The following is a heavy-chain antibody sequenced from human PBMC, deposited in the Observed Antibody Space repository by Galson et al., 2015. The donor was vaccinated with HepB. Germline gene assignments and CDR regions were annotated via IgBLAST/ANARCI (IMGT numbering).Heavy chain of an antibody. V-gene: IGHV3-9*01. CDR3: AKASGIVVGPGDY. CDR1: GFTFDDYA. Sequence: SLRLSCAASGFTFDDYAMHWVRQAPGKGLEWVSGISWNSGSIGYADSVKGRFTISRDNAKNSLYLQMNSLRAEDTALYYCAKASGIVVGPGDYWGQGTLVTVSS. CDR2: ISWNSGSI. D-gene: IGHD3-22*01. J-gene: IGHJ4*02.